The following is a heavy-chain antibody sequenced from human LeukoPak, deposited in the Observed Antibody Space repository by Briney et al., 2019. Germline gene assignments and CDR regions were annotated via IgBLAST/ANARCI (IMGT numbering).Heavy chain of an antibody. D-gene: IGHD5-24*01. Sequence: PSETLSLTCTVSGGSISTSSYYWGWIRQPPGKGLECIGNIYYSGSTYYNPSLKSRVTISVDTSKNQFSLKLSSVTAADTAVYYCARGGGMGHYYYYMDVWGKGTTVTISS. J-gene: IGHJ6*03. V-gene: IGHV4-39*07. CDR3: ARGGGMGHYYYYMDV. CDR1: GGSISTSSYY. CDR2: IYYSGST.